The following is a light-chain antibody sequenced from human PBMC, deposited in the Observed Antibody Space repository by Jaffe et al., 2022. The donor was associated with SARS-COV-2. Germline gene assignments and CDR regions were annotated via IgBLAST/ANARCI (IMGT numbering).Light chain of an antibody. Sequence: DIQMTQSPSSLSASIGDRVTITCRASQSISTYLNWYQQKLGKAPKLLIYAASSLQSGVPSRFGGSGSGTDFTLTISSLQPEDFATYYCQQSYTTPRFSFGQGTKLEIK. CDR3: QQSYTTPRFS. CDR2: AAS. J-gene: IGKJ2*01. V-gene: IGKV1-39*01. CDR1: QSISTY.